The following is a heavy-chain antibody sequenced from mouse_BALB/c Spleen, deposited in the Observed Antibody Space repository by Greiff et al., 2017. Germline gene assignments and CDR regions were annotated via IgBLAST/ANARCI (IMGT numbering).Heavy chain of an antibody. D-gene: IGHD3-2*02. Sequence: EVQLQQTGPELVKPGASVKISCKASGYSFTDYIMLWVKQSHGKSLEWIGNINPYYGSTSYNLKFKGKATLTVDKSSSTAYMQLNSLTSEDSAVYYCARSGAGGGFAYWGQGTLVTVSA. J-gene: IGHJ3*01. V-gene: IGHV1-39*01. CDR1: GYSFTDYI. CDR2: INPYYGST. CDR3: ARSGAGGGFAY.